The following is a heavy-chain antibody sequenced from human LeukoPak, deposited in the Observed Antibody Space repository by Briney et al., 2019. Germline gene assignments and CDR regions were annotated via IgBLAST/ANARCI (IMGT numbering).Heavy chain of an antibody. Sequence: SETLSLTCTVSGGSISSNSYYWGWIRQPPGKAMEWIGSIFYNGTTKYNPSLKSRVPLSIDTSKSQFSLRLSSVTATDTAIYYCARVIKYYYDTTHYYDWFDPWGQGTLVTVSS. V-gene: IGHV4-39*07. CDR2: IFYNGTT. D-gene: IGHD3-22*01. CDR1: GGSISSNSYY. J-gene: IGHJ5*02. CDR3: ARVIKYYYDTTHYYDWFDP.